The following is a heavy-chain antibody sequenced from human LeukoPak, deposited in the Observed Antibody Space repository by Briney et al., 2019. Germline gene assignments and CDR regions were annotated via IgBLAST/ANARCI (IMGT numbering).Heavy chain of an antibody. D-gene: IGHD3-10*01. J-gene: IGHJ5*02. CDR2: IYYSGST. CDR3: ARQYYPRAWFEP. V-gene: IGHV4-59*08. Sequence: SETLSLTCTVSGGSISSYYWSWIRQPPGKGLEWIGYIYYSGSTNYNPSLKSRVTISVDTSKNQFSLKLSSVTAADTAVYYCARQYYPRAWFEPWGQGTLVTVSS. CDR1: GGSISSYY.